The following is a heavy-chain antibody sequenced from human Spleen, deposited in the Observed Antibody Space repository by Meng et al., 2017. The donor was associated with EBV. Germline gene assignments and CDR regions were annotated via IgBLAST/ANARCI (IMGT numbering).Heavy chain of an antibody. CDR3: AKDCFGARDY. V-gene: IGHV3-74*01. CDR2: INEDGSIV. CDR1: GISAYW. J-gene: IGHJ4*02. Sequence: EAQVRESGGGLVQPGGSLRLSCVGSGISAYWVHWARQVPGKGLVWVSRINEDGSIVNYADSVKGRFTIFRDNAKNTVSLQMNSLRVEDTALYYCAKDCFGARDYWGQGTLVTVSS. D-gene: IGHD1-26*01.